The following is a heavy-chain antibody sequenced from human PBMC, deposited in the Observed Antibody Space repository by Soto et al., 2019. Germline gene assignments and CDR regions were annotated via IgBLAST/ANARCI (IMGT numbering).Heavy chain of an antibody. CDR3: ARARPPSYEFWRGFAYYFDY. J-gene: IGHJ4*02. Sequence: QVQLQESGPGLVKPSETLSLTCTVSGGSVSSGSYYWSWIRQPPGKGLEWIGYIYYTGSTDYNPSLKSRVTMSVDPPRIQFSLKLRSVTAADTAVYYCARARPPSYEFWRGFAYYFDYWGQGLLVTVSS. CDR2: IYYTGST. V-gene: IGHV4-61*01. CDR1: GGSVSSGSYY. D-gene: IGHD3-3*01.